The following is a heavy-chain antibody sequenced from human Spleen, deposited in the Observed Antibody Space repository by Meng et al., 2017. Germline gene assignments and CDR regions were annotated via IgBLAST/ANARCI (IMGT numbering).Heavy chain of an antibody. CDR2: INQNGREI. D-gene: IGHD6-25*01. CDR1: GFTFSNFW. Sequence: GGSLRLSCAASGFTFSNFWMSWVRQAPGEGLEWVASINQNGREIFHVDSVKGRFTISRDNAKNSLSLQMNSLRGEDTAVYYCARDSAAKDYYYGMDVWGLGTTVTVSS. J-gene: IGHJ6*02. V-gene: IGHV3-7*03. CDR3: ARDSAAKDYYYGMDV.